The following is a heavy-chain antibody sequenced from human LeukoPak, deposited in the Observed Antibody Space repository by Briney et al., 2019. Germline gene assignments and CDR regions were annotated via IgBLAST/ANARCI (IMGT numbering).Heavy chain of an antibody. V-gene: IGHV4-38-2*01. CDR3: ARLLYSSGLDY. J-gene: IGHJ4*02. CDR1: GYSISSGYY. D-gene: IGHD6-19*01. Sequence: PSETLSLTCAVSGYSISSGYYWGWIRQPPGKGLEWIGSIYHSGSTYYNPSLKSRVTISVDTSKNQFSLKLSSVTAADTAVCYCARLLYSSGLDYWGQGTLVTVSS. CDR2: IYHSGST.